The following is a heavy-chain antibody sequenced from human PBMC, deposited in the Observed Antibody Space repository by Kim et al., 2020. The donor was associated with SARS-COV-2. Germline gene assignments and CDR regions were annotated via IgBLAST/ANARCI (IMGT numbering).Heavy chain of an antibody. CDR1: SGSISSDAHN. D-gene: IGHD5-12*01. V-gene: IGHV4-39*01. CDR2: IHYSGST. J-gene: IGHJ1*01. Sequence: SETLSLTCTVSSGSISSDAHNWAWIRQPPGKGLEWIASIHYSGSTSYNPSLEGRITTTVDTFKNQFPLKLTSVTAAGTAVYYCAGLPVVGGATSEYWGQGTLVSVSS. CDR3: AGLPVVGGATSEY.